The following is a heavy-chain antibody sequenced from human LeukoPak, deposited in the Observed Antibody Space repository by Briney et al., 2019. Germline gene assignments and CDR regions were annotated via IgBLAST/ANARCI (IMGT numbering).Heavy chain of an antibody. CDR3: ARGPQWLNY. Sequence: SQTLSLTCAISGDSVSSDSATWNWIRQSPSRGLEWLGRTYYRSKWYSAYAVSVKSRISINSDTSKNQFSLQLNSVTPEDTAIYYCARGPQWLNYWGQGTLATVSS. CDR1: GDSVSSDSAT. J-gene: IGHJ4*02. D-gene: IGHD6-19*01. CDR2: TYYRSKWYS. V-gene: IGHV6-1*01.